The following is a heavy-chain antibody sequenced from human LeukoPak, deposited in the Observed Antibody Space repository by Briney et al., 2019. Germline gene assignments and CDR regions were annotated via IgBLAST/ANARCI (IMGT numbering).Heavy chain of an antibody. J-gene: IGHJ3*02. Sequence: GGSLRLSCAASGFTFSSYAMHWVRQAPGKGLEWVSGISWNSGSIGYADSVKGRFTISRDNAKNSLYLQMNSLRAEDTALYYCAKELEGGERTRGAFDIWGQGTMVTVSS. D-gene: IGHD1-1*01. V-gene: IGHV3-9*01. CDR2: ISWNSGSI. CDR3: AKELEGGERTRGAFDI. CDR1: GFTFSSYA.